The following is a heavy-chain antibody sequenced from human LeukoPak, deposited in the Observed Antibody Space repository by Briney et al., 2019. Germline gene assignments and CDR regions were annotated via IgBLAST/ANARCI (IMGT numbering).Heavy chain of an antibody. D-gene: IGHD3-3*01. Sequence: GSLRLSCAASGFTFSNAWMSWVRQTPGRGLEWIGEIDHIGRASYHPSLKSRATISVDTSKNQFSLTLKSVTAADVGVYFCAMPGFCSATICSNYFESWGQGTLVTVSS. V-gene: IGHV4-34*08. J-gene: IGHJ5*01. CDR3: AMPGFCSATICSNYFES. CDR1: GFTFSNAW. CDR2: IDHIGRA.